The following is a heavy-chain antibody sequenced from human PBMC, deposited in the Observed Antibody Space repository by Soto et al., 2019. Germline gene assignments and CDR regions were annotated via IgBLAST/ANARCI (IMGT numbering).Heavy chain of an antibody. Sequence: SVKVSCKASGGTFSSYAISWVRQAPGQGLEWKGGIIPIFGTANYAQKFKGRVTITADESTSTAYMELSSLRFEDTAVYYFASTLMVRGVIMVVDYYYGMDVWGQGTTVTVSS. CDR1: GGTFSSYA. J-gene: IGHJ6*02. CDR3: ASTLMVRGVIMVVDYYYGMDV. CDR2: IIPIFGTA. D-gene: IGHD3-10*01. V-gene: IGHV1-69*13.